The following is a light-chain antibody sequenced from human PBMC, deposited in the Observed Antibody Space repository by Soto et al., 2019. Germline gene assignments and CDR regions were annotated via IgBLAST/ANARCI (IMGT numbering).Light chain of an antibody. V-gene: IGKV1-5*01. Sequence: DIQMTQSPSTLSASVGYTVTITCRASESIDNWLAWYQQKPGKAPKLLIFAASTLVRGVPSRFSGRGSGTEFTLTISSLQADDYATFYCQQYHTGWTFGQGTKVDIK. CDR2: AAS. CDR1: ESIDNW. CDR3: QQYHTGWT. J-gene: IGKJ1*01.